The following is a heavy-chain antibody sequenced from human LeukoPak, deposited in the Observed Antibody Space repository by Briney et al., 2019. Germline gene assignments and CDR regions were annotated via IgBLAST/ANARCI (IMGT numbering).Heavy chain of an antibody. CDR2: ISYDGDVI. CDR3: AKDLALHYTFDY. V-gene: IGHV3-30*18. CDR1: GFTFSTYG. J-gene: IGHJ4*02. Sequence: PGRSLRLSCAASGFTFSTYGMHWVRQAPGKGLEWVAMISYDGDVIDYADSVKGRFTISRDNSGNKLYLQMDSLKTEDTALYYCAKDLALHYTFDYWGQGTLVAVSS. D-gene: IGHD2-2*02.